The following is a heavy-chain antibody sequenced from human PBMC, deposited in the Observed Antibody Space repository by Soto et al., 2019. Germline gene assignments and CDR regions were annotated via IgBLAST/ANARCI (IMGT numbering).Heavy chain of an antibody. CDR3: ASGSRRNYDFWSGYSRSAFDI. D-gene: IGHD3-3*01. CDR1: GGSFSGYY. V-gene: IGHV4-34*01. J-gene: IGHJ3*02. CDR2: IKHSGST. Sequence: QVQLQQWGAGLLKPSETLSLTCAVYGGSFSGYYWSWIRQPPGKGLEWIGEIKHSGSTNYNPSLKSRVTISVDTSKNQFSLKLSSVTAADTAVYYCASGSRRNYDFWSGYSRSAFDIWGQGTMVTVSS.